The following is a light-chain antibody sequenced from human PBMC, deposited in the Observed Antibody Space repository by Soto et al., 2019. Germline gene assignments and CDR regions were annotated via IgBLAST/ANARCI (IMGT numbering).Light chain of an antibody. CDR2: AAS. CDR1: QGLGNY. Sequence: DIQMTQSPSSLSASVGDRVTIGCRASQGLGNYLAWYQQKPGKVPKLLIYAASTLQSGVPSRFSGRGSGTDFTLTISSLQPEDVATYYCQKYNRAPYTFGQGTKLEIK. V-gene: IGKV1-27*01. CDR3: QKYNRAPYT. J-gene: IGKJ2*01.